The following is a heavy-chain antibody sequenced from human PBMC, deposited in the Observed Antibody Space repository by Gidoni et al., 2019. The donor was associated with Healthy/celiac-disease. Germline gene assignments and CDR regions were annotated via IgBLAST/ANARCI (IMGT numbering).Heavy chain of an antibody. Sequence: GPGLVKPSESLSLTCTVSGGCISSYYRSWIPQPPGKGLEWIGYIDYSGSTNYNPSLKSRVNISVDTSKTPFYLNLSSVPAANTAVSYCARAPYDSSGYYPAGGAFDIWGQGTMVTVSS. J-gene: IGHJ3*02. D-gene: IGHD3-22*01. CDR1: GGCISSYY. V-gene: IGHV4-59*01. CDR3: ARAPYDSSGYYPAGGAFDI. CDR2: IDYSGST.